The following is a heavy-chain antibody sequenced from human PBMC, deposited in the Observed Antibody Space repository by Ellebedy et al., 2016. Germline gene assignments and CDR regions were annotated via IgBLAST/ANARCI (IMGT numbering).Heavy chain of an antibody. CDR3: AKAGRARYYYYMDV. CDR2: ISGSGGST. CDR1: GFTFSSYA. V-gene: IGHV3-23*01. Sequence: GGSLRLXXAASGFTFSSYAMSWVRQAPGKGLEWVSAISGSGGSTYYADSVKGRFTISRDNSKNTLYLQMNSLRAEDTAVYYCAKAGRARYYYYMDVWGKGTTVTVSS. J-gene: IGHJ6*03.